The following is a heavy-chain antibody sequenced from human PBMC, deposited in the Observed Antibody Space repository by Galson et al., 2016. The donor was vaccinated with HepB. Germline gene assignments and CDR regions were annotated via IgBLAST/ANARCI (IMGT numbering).Heavy chain of an antibody. V-gene: IGHV4-34*01. CDR1: GGSFSGYY. CDR2: INLSGAT. D-gene: IGHD3-16*02. Sequence: SETLSLTCAVYGGSFSGYYWSWIRQPPGKGLEWVGEINLSGATNHNPSLKSRVTISVDTSKNPFSLRLSSVTAADTAVYYCATTSLYHWNEYGVDFWGQGTLVTVSS. J-gene: IGHJ4*02. CDR3: ATTSLYHWNEYGVDF.